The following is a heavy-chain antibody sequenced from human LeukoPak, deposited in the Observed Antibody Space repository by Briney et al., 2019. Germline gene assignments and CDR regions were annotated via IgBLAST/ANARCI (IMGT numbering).Heavy chain of an antibody. Sequence: ASVKVSCKASGYTFTGYYIHWVRQDPRQGLQWMGWINPNTGGTDYAQKFQGRVTMTRDTSISTVYMELSSLRSDDTAVYYCARADSVQAGDYHYWYMDVWGKGTTVTVSS. D-gene: IGHD2-2*01. CDR2: INPNTGGT. CDR1: GYTFTGYY. V-gene: IGHV1-2*02. CDR3: ARADSVQAGDYHYWYMDV. J-gene: IGHJ6*03.